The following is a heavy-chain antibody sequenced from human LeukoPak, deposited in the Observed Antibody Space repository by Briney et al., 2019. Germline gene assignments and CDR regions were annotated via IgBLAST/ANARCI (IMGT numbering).Heavy chain of an antibody. Sequence: GRSLRLSCAASGFTFSGYAIHWVRQAPGKGLEWAAVISYDGTNKYYADSVKGRFTISRDNSKNTLYLQMNSLRAEDTAVYYCARDTYDSSGYFDYWGQGTLVTVSS. D-gene: IGHD3-22*01. J-gene: IGHJ4*02. CDR1: GFTFSGYA. V-gene: IGHV3-30*04. CDR2: ISYDGTNK. CDR3: ARDTYDSSGYFDY.